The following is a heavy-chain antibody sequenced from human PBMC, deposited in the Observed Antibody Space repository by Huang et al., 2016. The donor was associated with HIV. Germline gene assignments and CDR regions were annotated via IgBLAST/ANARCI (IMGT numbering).Heavy chain of an antibody. Sequence: VESGGRLVQPGGSIRLSCVGSTFRFGAYWMSWVRQYAGKGLEWVANIKKDESEKYYVDSVKGRFNISRDNAKKVLFLEMNNVRVEDTATYYCATKTAAMDIWGQGTTVTVS. CDR1: TFRFGAYW. CDR3: ATKTAAMDI. V-gene: IGHV3-7*01. D-gene: IGHD1-7*01. CDR2: IKKDESEK. J-gene: IGHJ6*02.